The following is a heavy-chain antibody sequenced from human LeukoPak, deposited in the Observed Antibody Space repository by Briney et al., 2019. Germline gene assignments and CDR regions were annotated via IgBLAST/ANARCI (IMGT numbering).Heavy chain of an antibody. CDR3: ARDSSGWSNWFDP. CDR2: ISDSGGST. D-gene: IGHD6-19*01. Sequence: QPGGSLRLSCAASGFTFSSFAMSWVRQAPGKGLEWVSGISDSGGSTYYADSVKGRFTISRDNAKNSLYLQMNSLRAEDTAVYYCARDSSGWSNWFDPWGQGTLVTVSS. CDR1: GFTFSSFA. V-gene: IGHV3-23*01. J-gene: IGHJ5*02.